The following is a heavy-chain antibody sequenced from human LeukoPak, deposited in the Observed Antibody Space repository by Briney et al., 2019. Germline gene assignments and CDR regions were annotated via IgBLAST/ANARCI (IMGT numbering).Heavy chain of an antibody. CDR3: ARGIPQWPARVDY. CDR2: IYYSGST. J-gene: IGHJ4*02. CDR1: GGSISSYY. V-gene: IGHV4-59*08. D-gene: IGHD6-19*01. Sequence: SETLSLTCTVSGGSISSYYWSWLRQPPGKGLEWIGYIYYSGSTNYNPSLKSRVTISVDTSKNQISLKLSSVTAADTAVYYCARGIPQWPARVDYWGQGTLVTVSS.